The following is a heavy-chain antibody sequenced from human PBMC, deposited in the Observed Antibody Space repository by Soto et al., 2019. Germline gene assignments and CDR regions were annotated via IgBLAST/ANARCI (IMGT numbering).Heavy chain of an antibody. D-gene: IGHD6-25*01. CDR1: GYTFTTYY. Sequence: ASVKVSCKASGYTFTTYYMHWVRQAPGQGLEWRGIINPSGGSTSYAQKFQGRATMTRDTSTSTVYMELSSLRSEDTAVYCCARDGSSGWERGYWFDPWGLGTLVTVSS. V-gene: IGHV1-46*01. CDR2: INPSGGST. CDR3: ARDGSSGWERGYWFDP. J-gene: IGHJ5*02.